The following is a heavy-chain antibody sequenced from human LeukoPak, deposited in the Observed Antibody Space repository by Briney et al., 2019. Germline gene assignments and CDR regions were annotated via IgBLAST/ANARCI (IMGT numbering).Heavy chain of an antibody. CDR2: IYYTGST. Sequence: TSETLSLTCTVSGGSMSSYYWSWIRQPPGKGLEYIGYIYYTGSTYYNPSLKSRVTISVDTSKRQFSLRLSSVSAADTAVYYCARDATAENFDYWGQGTLVTVSS. CDR3: ARDATAENFDY. D-gene: IGHD6-13*01. CDR1: GGSMSSYY. V-gene: IGHV4-59*12. J-gene: IGHJ4*02.